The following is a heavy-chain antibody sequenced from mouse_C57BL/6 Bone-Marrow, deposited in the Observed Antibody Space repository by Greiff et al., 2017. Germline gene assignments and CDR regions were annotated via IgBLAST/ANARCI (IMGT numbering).Heavy chain of an antibody. CDR1: GYTFTDYN. Sequence: EVQLQESGPELVKPGASVKIPCKASGYTFTDYNMDWVKQSHGKSLEWIGDINPNNGGTIYNQKFKGKATLTVDKSSSTAYMELRSLTSEDTAVYYCARTYYNYDGWFAYWGQGTLVTVSA. CDR2: INPNNGGT. J-gene: IGHJ3*01. CDR3: ARTYYNYDGWFAY. D-gene: IGHD2-12*01. V-gene: IGHV1-18*01.